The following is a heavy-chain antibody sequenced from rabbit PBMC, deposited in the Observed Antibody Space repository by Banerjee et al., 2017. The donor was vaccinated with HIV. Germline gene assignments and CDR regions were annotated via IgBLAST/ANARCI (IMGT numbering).Heavy chain of an antibody. J-gene: IGHJ4*01. CDR3: ARVDVGDAGYGYGMRYFNL. D-gene: IGHD6-1*01. Sequence: QEQLEESGGGLVKPGGTLTLTCKASGIDFSSYCYMCWVRQAPGKGLEWIACIYTGSGSAWYASWAKGRFTISKTSSTTVTLQMTSLSAADTATYFCARVDVGDAGYGYGMRYFNLWGQGTLVTVS. V-gene: IGHV1S45*01. CDR2: IYTGSGSA. CDR1: GIDFSSYCY.